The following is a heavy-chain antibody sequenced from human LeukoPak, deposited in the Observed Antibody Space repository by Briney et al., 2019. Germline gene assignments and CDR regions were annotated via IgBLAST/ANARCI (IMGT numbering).Heavy chain of an antibody. CDR1: GYTFTSYD. J-gene: IGHJ6*02. CDR2: INAGNGNI. Sequence: ASVKVSCKASGYTFTSYDINWVRQAPGQGLEWMGWINAGNGNIKYSQKLQGRVTITGDTSASTAYMELSSLRSEDTAVYYCARGYCSSTSCYMDVWGQGTTVT. V-gene: IGHV1-3*01. D-gene: IGHD2-2*01. CDR3: ARGYCSSTSCYMDV.